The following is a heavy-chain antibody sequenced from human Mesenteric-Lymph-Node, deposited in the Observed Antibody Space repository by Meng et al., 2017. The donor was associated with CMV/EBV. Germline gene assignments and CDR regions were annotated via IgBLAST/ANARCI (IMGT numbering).Heavy chain of an antibody. CDR2: INHSGST. CDR3: ARHQRWLKSEGGFNY. J-gene: IGHJ4*02. V-gene: IGHV4-34*01. Sequence: QGQLHPWGARSLKPSETLSLTCAFYGGSFSGYYWSWIRQPPWKGLEWIGEINHSGSTNYNPSLKSRVTISVDTSKNQFSLKLSSVTAADTAVYYCARHQRWLKSEGGFNYWGQGTLVTVSS. D-gene: IGHD4-23*01. CDR1: GGSFSGYY.